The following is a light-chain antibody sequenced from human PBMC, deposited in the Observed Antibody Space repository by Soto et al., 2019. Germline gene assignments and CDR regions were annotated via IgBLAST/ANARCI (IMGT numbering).Light chain of an antibody. CDR1: SSDVGGYNY. CDR2: DVS. CDR3: SSYTSSSTQV. V-gene: IGLV2-14*01. Sequence: QSVLTQPASVSGSPGQSITIPCPGASSDVGGYNYVSWYQQHPGKAPKLMIYDVSNRPSGVSNRFSGSKSGNTASLTISGLQAEDEADYYCSSYTSSSTQVFGTGTKVTVL. J-gene: IGLJ1*01.